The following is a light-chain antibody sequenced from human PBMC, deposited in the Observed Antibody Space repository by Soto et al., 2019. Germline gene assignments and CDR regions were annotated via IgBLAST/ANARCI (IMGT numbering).Light chain of an antibody. Sequence: EIVMTQSPATLSVSPVERXXXXXRAGQNIHTNLAWYXXKPGQXXRXXIYGASGRATGIPDRFSGGGSGTDVTITISRLEPEDFEVYDGQQSSSSPITFGQGTRLEIK. J-gene: IGKJ5*01. CDR2: GAS. V-gene: IGKV3-20*01. CDR1: QNIHTN. CDR3: QQSSSSPIT.